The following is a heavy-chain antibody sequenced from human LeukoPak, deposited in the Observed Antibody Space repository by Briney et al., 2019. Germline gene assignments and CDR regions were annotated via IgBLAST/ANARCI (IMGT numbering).Heavy chain of an antibody. CDR1: GFTFSNSW. Sequence: GGSLRLSCAASGFTFSNSWMSWVRQAPGKGRECVANIKPDGSEKYYVDSVKGRFTISRDNAKNSLFLQMNSLRAEDTAVYYCARAEGIQLWFQNQNWFDPWGQGTLVTVSS. D-gene: IGHD5-18*01. V-gene: IGHV3-7*01. CDR3: ARAEGIQLWFQNQNWFDP. J-gene: IGHJ5*02. CDR2: IKPDGSEK.